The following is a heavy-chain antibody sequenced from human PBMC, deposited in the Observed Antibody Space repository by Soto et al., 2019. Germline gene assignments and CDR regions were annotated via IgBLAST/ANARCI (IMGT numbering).Heavy chain of an antibody. CDR2: IIPIFGTA. CDR1: AGTFSSYA. V-gene: IGHV1-69*13. CDR3: ARPLNSSGYYYYYYYGMDV. Sequence: SVKVSCNASAGTFSSYAISWVRQAPGQGLGWMGGIIPIFGTANYAQKFQGRVTITADESTSTAYMELSSLRSEDTAVYYCARPLNSSGYYYYYYYGMDVWGQGTTVTVSS. D-gene: IGHD3-22*01. J-gene: IGHJ6*02.